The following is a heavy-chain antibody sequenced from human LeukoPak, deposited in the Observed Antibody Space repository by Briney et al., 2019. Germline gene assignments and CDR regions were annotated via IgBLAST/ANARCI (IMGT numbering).Heavy chain of an antibody. D-gene: IGHD3-22*01. CDR2: ISSSGSTI. J-gene: IGHJ4*02. CDR1: GFKFGSYA. CDR3: ARGNYYDSSDYYYY. Sequence: PGGSLRLSCTGSGFKFGSYAMSWVRQAPGKGLEWVSYISSSGSTISYAGSVKGRFTISRDNAKNSLYLQMNSLRAEDTAVYYCARGNYYDSSDYYYYWGQGTLVTVSS. V-gene: IGHV3-48*03.